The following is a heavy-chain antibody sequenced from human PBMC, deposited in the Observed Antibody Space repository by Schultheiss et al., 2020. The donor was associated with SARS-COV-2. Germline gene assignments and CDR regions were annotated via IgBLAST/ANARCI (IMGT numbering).Heavy chain of an antibody. Sequence: GGSLRLSCAASGFTFDDYAMHWVRQAPGKGLEWVSGISWNSGSIGYADSVKGRFTISRDNAKNSLYLQMNSLRAEDTALYYCAREASIGSGKYWGQGTLVTVSS. CDR2: ISWNSGSI. J-gene: IGHJ4*02. D-gene: IGHD1-14*01. CDR1: GFTFDDYA. CDR3: AREASIGSGKY. V-gene: IGHV3-9*01.